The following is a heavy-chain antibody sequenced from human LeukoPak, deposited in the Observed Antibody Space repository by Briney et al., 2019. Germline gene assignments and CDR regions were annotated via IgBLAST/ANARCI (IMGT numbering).Heavy chain of an antibody. Sequence: LEWISAISGSGGSTYYADSVKGRFTISRDNSKNTLYLQMNSLRAEDTAVYCCAKDLDRYYYDSSGCFDSLGQGTLVTVSS. D-gene: IGHD3-22*01. V-gene: IGHV3-23*01. CDR2: ISGSGGST. CDR3: AKDLDRYYYDSSGCFDS. J-gene: IGHJ4*02.